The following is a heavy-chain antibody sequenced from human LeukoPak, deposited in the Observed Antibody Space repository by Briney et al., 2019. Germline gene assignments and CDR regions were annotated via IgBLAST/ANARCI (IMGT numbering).Heavy chain of an antibody. J-gene: IGHJ4*02. CDR2: ISPNTGAT. CDR3: ARDRVGSGWPRPFYFEF. V-gene: IGHV1-2*02. D-gene: IGHD6-19*01. Sequence: ASARVSCKPSGYTFTGYYIHWVRQAPGQRLDWLGWISPNTGATMFAHKFQDRVSMTRDTSIDTAYLELTSLTADDTALYYCARDRVGSGWPRPFYFEFWGQGTLVTVSS. CDR1: GYTFTGYY.